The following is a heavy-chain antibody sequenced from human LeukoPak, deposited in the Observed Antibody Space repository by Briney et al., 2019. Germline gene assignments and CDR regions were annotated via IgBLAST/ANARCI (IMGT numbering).Heavy chain of an antibody. D-gene: IGHD2-2*01. V-gene: IGHV1-69*05. CDR3: ARSSVVPAAIHNWFDP. CDR2: IIPIFGTA. J-gene: IGHJ5*02. CDR1: GGTFSSYA. Sequence: SVKVSCKASGGTFSSYAISWVRQAPGQGLEWMGRIIPIFGTANYAQKFQGRVTITTDESTSTAYMELSSLRSEDTAVYYCARSSVVPAAIHNWFDPWGQGTLATVSS.